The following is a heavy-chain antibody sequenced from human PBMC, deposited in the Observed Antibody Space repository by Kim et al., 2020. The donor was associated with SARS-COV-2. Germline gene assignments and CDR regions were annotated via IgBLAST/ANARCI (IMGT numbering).Heavy chain of an antibody. CDR2: INAGNGYT. Sequence: ASVKVSCKASGYTFTSYAMHWLRQAPGQRLEWMGWINAGNGYTKYSQKFQRRLTITRDTSASTAYMELSSLTSEDTAVYYCAKDWEVRGITPDYWGQGTPVTVSS. J-gene: IGHJ4*02. V-gene: IGHV1-3*01. CDR1: GYTFTSYA. CDR3: AKDWEVRGITPDY. D-gene: IGHD3-10*01.